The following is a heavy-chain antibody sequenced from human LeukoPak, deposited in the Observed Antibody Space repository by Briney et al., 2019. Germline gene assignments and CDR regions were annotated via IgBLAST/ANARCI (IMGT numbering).Heavy chain of an antibody. J-gene: IGHJ4*02. V-gene: IGHV4-59*12. Sequence: SEPLSLTCTVSGGSINGYYWSWIRQPPGKGLEWIAYIDYSGNTDYNPSLKSRVTISIDTSKNQFSLKVRSVTAADSAIYYCARTASMVTTVIDYWGQGTLVTVSS. CDR3: ARTASMVTTVIDY. D-gene: IGHD4-17*01. CDR2: IDYSGNT. CDR1: GGSINGYY.